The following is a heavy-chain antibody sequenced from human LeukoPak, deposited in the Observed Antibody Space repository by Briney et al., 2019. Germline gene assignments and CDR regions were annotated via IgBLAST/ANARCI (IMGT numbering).Heavy chain of an antibody. CDR2: INPNSGGT. D-gene: IGHD6-13*01. CDR3: ARVAYSSSWLGSYYFDY. Sequence: ASVKVSCKSSGYTFTGFYMHWVRQAPGQGLEWMGWINPNSGGTNYAQKFQGWVTMTRDTSISTAYMELSRLRSDDTAVYYCARVAYSSSWLGSYYFDYWGQGTLVTVSS. CDR1: GYTFTGFY. J-gene: IGHJ4*02. V-gene: IGHV1-2*04.